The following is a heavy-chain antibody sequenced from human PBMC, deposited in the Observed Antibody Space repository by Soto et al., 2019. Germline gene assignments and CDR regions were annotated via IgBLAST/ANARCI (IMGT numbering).Heavy chain of an antibody. D-gene: IGHD3-3*01. J-gene: IGHJ4*02. CDR3: ARDFNRGYDFWSGYSPFDY. CDR2: ISAYNGNT. Sequence: ASVKVSCKASGYTFTSYGISWVRQAPGQGLEWMGWISAYNGNTNYAQKLQGRVTMTTDTSTSTAYMELRSLRSDDTAVYYCARDFNRGYDFWSGYSPFDYWGQGTLVTVSS. CDR1: GYTFTSYG. V-gene: IGHV1-18*01.